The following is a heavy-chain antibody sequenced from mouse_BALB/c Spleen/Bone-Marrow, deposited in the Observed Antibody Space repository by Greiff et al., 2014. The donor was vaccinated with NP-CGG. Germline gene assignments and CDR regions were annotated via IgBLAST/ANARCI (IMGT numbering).Heavy chain of an antibody. CDR1: VFSLTTYA. CDR2: IWSGGNT. V-gene: IGHV2-4-1*01. J-gene: IGHJ3*01. Sequence: VQGVESGPGLLQPSQSLSITCTVSVFSLTTYAVHWVRQSPGKGLEWLGVIWSGGNTDYNTAFISRLSITKANSNSQVFFKMNSLQADDTAIYYCARNSDWFAYWGQGTLVTVSA. CDR3: ARNSDWFAY.